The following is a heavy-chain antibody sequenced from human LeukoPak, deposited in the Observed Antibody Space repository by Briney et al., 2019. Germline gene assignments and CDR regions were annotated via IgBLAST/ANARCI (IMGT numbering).Heavy chain of an antibody. V-gene: IGHV3-7*03. D-gene: IGHD3-22*01. CDR1: GFTFSNYW. CDR3: ARDRGVMYYDSSGNDAFDI. J-gene: IGHJ3*02. CDR2: IKQDGSEK. Sequence: PGGSLRLSCAASGFTFSNYWMNWVRQAPGKGLEWVANIKQDGSEKYYVDSVKGRFTISRDNAKSSLYLQMNSLRAEDTAVYYCARDRGVMYYDSSGNDAFDIWGQGTMVTVPS.